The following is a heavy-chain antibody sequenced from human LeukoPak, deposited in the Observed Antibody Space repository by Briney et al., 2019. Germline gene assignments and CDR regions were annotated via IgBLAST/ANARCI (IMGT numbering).Heavy chain of an antibody. Sequence: SQTLSLTCTVSGGSISSGSYYWSWIRQPAGKGLEWIGRIYTSGSTNYNPSLKSRVTISVDTSKNQFSLKLSSVTAADTAVYYCARDFEYDFWSGYAFDIWGQGTMVTVSS. CDR3: ARDFEYDFWSGYAFDI. CDR2: IYTSGST. J-gene: IGHJ3*02. CDR1: GGSISSGSYY. D-gene: IGHD3-3*01. V-gene: IGHV4-61*02.